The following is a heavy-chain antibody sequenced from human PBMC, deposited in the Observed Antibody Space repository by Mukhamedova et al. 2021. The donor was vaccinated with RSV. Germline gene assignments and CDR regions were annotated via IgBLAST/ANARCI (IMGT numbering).Heavy chain of an antibody. CDR1: Y. CDR2: VHTSGTI. J-gene: IGHJ6*02. V-gene: IGHV4-61*02. CDR3: ARDRAYGYNFGYPFFSGMDV. Sequence: YWSWVRQPAGKGLEWIGRVHTSGTINYNPSLESRVTISIDTSENQFSLELTSVTAADTAVYYCARDRAYGYNFGYPFFSGMDVWG. D-gene: IGHD5-18*01.